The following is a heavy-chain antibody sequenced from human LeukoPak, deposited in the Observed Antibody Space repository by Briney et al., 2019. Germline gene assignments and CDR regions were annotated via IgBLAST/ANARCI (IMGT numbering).Heavy chain of an antibody. D-gene: IGHD1-26*01. J-gene: IGHJ4*02. CDR3: ATRGNYRSFDY. V-gene: IGHV3-23*01. CDR1: GFTFSSYA. CDR2: ISGSGGAT. Sequence: GGSLRLSCAASGFTFSSYAVSWVRQGPGKGVEWVSGISGSGGATDYADSVKGRFTISRDNSRSTLYLQMNSLSTEDTAVYYCATRGNYRSFDYWGQGTLVTVSS.